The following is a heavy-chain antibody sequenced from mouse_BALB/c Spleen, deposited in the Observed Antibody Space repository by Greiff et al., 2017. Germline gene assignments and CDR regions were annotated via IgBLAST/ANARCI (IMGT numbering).Heavy chain of an antibody. J-gene: IGHJ3*01. V-gene: IGHV2-6-7*01. CDR2: IWGDGST. CDR1: GFSLTGYG. CDR3: ARDYYYGSSWFAY. D-gene: IGHD1-1*01. Sequence: QVQLKESGPVLVAPSQSLSITCTVSGFSLTGYGVNWVRQPPGKGLEWLGMIWGDGSTDYNSALKSRLSISKDNSKSQVFLKMNSLQTDDTARYYCARDYYYGSSWFAYWGQGTLVTVSA.